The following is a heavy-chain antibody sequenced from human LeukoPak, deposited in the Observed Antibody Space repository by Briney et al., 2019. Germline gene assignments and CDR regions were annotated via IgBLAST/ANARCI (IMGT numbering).Heavy chain of an antibody. Sequence: PGGSLRLSCAASGFTFDDYTMHWVRQAPGKGLEWVSLISWDGGSTYYADSVKGRFTISRDNSKNSLYLQMNSLRTEDTALYYCAKDQDDYGDYVAGYYYGMDVWGQGTTVTVSS. CDR1: GFTFDDYT. V-gene: IGHV3-43*01. CDR2: ISWDGGST. D-gene: IGHD4-17*01. CDR3: AKDQDDYGDYVAGYYYGMDV. J-gene: IGHJ6*02.